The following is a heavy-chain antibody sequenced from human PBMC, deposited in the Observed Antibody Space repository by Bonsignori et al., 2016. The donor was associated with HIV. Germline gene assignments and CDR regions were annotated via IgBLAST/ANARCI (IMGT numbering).Heavy chain of an antibody. D-gene: IGHD1-1*01. CDR2: IYSGGST. Sequence: WIRQPPGKGLEWVSVIYSGGSTYYADSVKGRFTISRDNSKNTLYLQMNSLRAEDTAVYYCATRTYAGYYFDYWGQGTLVTVSS. V-gene: IGHV3-66*01. CDR3: ATRTYAGYYFDY. J-gene: IGHJ4*02.